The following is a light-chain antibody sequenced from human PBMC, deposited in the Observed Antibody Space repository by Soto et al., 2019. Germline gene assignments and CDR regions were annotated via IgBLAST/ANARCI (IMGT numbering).Light chain of an antibody. Sequence: EIVLTQSPGTLSLSPGERATLSCRASQSVSSSYLAWYQQKPGQAPRLLIYGASSRATGIPDRFSGSGSGTDFPLTISRLEPEDFAVYYCQKYGSSPFAFGPGT. V-gene: IGKV3-20*01. CDR3: QKYGSSPFA. CDR2: GAS. CDR1: QSVSSSY. J-gene: IGKJ3*01.